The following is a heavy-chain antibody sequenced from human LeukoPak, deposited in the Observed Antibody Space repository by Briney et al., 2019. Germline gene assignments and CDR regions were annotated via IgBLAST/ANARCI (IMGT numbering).Heavy chain of an antibody. CDR2: IHPNNGDT. Sequence: GDSVKVSCKASGYTFSGTGWYLYWLRQAPGQGLECMGWIHPNNGDTAYAQKFEGRVATTRDTSISTAYMELRRLRPDDTAVYFCARDGPAQMVDLDYWGQGTLVTVSS. D-gene: IGHD3-10*01. V-gene: IGHV1-2*02. CDR1: GYTFSGTGWY. CDR3: ARDGPAQMVDLDY. J-gene: IGHJ4*02.